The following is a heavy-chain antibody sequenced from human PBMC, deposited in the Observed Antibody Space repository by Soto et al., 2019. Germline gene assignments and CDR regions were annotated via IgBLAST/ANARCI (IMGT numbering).Heavy chain of an antibody. CDR2: IYWDDDK. Sequence: QITLKESGPTLVKPTQTLTLTCTFSGFSLSTTGVGVGWVRQPPGKALEWLAVIYWDDDKLYSPSLQSRLTITKDTSKNQVVLTLTNMDPVDTATYYCARRRAILGLVYSMDVWGQGTTVTVSS. V-gene: IGHV2-5*02. CDR3: ARRRAILGLVYSMDV. D-gene: IGHD3-3*01. CDR1: GFSLSTTGVG. J-gene: IGHJ6*02.